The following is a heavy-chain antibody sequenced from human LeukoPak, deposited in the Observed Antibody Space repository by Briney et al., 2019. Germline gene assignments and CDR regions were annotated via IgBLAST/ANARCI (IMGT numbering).Heavy chain of an antibody. V-gene: IGHV3-23*01. J-gene: IGHJ4*02. CDR1: GFTFNNYA. D-gene: IGHD3-10*01. CDR3: ARRALVRGVNITPFFDY. Sequence: PGGSLRLSCVASGFTFNNYAMSWVRQAPGKGLEWVSAISGSGGSTYYADSVKGRFTISRDNSKNTLYLEMKSLRAEDTAIYYCARRALVRGVNITPFFDYWGQGTLVTVSS. CDR2: ISGSGGST.